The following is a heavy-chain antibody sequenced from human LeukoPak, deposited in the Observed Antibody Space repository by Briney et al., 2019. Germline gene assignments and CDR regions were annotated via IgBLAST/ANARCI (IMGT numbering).Heavy chain of an antibody. CDR1: GYTFTSYA. CDR2: INTNTGNP. D-gene: IGHD3-3*01. J-gene: IGHJ6*03. V-gene: IGHV7-4-1*02. CDR3: ARGTDYDFWSGYYRYYYYYMDV. Sequence: ASVKVSCKASGYTFTSYAMNWVRQAPGQGLEWMGWINTNTGNPTYAQGFTGRFVFSLDTSVSTAYLQISSLKAEDTAVYHCARGTDYDFWSGYYRYYYYYMDVWGKGTTVTVSS.